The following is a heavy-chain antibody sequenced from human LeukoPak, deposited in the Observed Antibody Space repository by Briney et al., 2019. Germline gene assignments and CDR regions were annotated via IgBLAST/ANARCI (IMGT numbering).Heavy chain of an antibody. Sequence: PGGSLRLSYAASGFTFSSYGMHWVRQAPGKGLEWVAVISYDGSNKYYADSVKGRFTISRDNSKNTLYLQMNSLRAEDTAVYYCAKDRGYCSGGSCYYLDYWGQGTLVTVSS. CDR2: ISYDGSNK. J-gene: IGHJ4*02. CDR1: GFTFSSYG. V-gene: IGHV3-30*18. CDR3: AKDRGYCSGGSCYYLDY. D-gene: IGHD2-15*01.